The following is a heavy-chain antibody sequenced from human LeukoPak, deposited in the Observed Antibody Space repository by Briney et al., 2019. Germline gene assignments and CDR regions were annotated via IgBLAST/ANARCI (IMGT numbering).Heavy chain of an antibody. D-gene: IGHD4-17*01. CDR2: IHYSGST. J-gene: IGHJ6*02. CDR3: ARGGYGDYGSSYGMDV. Sequence: SETLSLTCTVSGGSISSYYWSWIRQPPGKGLEWIGYIHYSGSTNYNPSLKSRVTISVDTSKNQFSLKLSSVTAADTAVYYCARGGYGDYGSSYGMDVWGQGTTVTVSS. V-gene: IGHV4-59*01. CDR1: GGSISSYY.